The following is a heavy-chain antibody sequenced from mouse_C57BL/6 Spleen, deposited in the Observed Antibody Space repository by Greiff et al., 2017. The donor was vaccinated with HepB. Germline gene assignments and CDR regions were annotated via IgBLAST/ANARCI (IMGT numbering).Heavy chain of an antibody. J-gene: IGHJ1*03. CDR3: ARRDYYGSAWWFDV. V-gene: IGHV1-64*01. Sequence: QVQLKQPGAELVKPGASVKLSCKASGYTFTSYWMHWVKQRPGQGLEWIGMIHPNSGSTNYNEKFKSKATLTVDKSSSTAYMQLSSLTSEDSAVYYCARRDYYGSAWWFDVWGTGTTVTVSS. CDR2: IHPNSGST. CDR1: GYTFTSYW. D-gene: IGHD1-1*01.